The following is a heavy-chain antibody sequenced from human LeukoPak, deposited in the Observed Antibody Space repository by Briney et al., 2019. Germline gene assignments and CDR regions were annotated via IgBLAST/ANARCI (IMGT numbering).Heavy chain of an antibody. J-gene: IGHJ5*02. D-gene: IGHD2-21*02. Sequence: SETLSLTCAVYGGSLSGYYWSWICNSPRQGLGWMGEINNSGSTNYNPSLKSRVTISVDTSKNQFSLKLTSVTDADTAVYYCARWRWRLLWYWFARWGQGTLVTVSS. CDR1: GGSLSGYY. V-gene: IGHV4-34*01. CDR3: ARWRWRLLWYWFAR. CDR2: INNSGST.